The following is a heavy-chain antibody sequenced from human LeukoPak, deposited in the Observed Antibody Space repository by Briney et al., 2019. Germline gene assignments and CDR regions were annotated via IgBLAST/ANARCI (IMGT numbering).Heavy chain of an antibody. CDR3: ASSARGYFDY. J-gene: IGHJ4*02. D-gene: IGHD3-10*01. CDR1: GFTFSNYA. Sequence: GGSLRLSCAASGFTFSNYAMHWVRQAPGKGLEWVAVISYDGSNKYYADSVKGRFTISRDNSKNTLYLQLNSLRAEDTAVYYCASSARGYFDYWGQGTLVTVSS. V-gene: IGHV3-30*04. CDR2: ISYDGSNK.